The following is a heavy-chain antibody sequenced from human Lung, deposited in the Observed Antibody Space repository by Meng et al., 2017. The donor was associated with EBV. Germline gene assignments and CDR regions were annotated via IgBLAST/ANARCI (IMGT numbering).Heavy chain of an antibody. J-gene: IGHJ4*02. V-gene: IGHV1-2*06. D-gene: IGHD4-17*01. Sequence: GQLVPSGAEGKKPGASVKVSCKASGYTFTGYYMHWVRQAPGQGLEWMGRINPNSGGTNYAQKFQGRVTMTRDTSISTAYMELSRLRSDDTAVYYCARGNYGDFLGSFDYWGQGTLVTVSS. CDR3: ARGNYGDFLGSFDY. CDR2: INPNSGGT. CDR1: GYTFTGYY.